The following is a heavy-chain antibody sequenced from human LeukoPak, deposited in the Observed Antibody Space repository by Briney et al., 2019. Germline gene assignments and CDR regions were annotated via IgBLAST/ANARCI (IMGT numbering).Heavy chain of an antibody. J-gene: IGHJ5*02. D-gene: IGHD2-2*02. CDR2: TYYTSKWSS. Sequence: SQTLSLTCAISGDSVSSNSVAWNWIRQSPSRGLEWLGRTYYTSKWSSDYAVSVKSRITITPDTSKYQFSLQLASVSPEDTAVYYCARGYLKPGFDHWGQGSLVTVSS. CDR3: ARGYLKPGFDH. V-gene: IGHV6-1*01. CDR1: GDSVSSNSVA.